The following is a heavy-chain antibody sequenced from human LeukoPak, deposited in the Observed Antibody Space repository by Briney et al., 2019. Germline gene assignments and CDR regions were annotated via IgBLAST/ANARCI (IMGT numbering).Heavy chain of an antibody. CDR2: DTPSGVA. CDR3: ARALYYEPSYLDS. V-gene: IGHV4-34*01. J-gene: IGHJ4*02. Sequence: SETLSLTCAVYGGSFSGYYWTWIRQPPGKGLEWIGEDTPSGVAHYNPSLKSPVTISVDTSKNQFSLMVTSVTAADTALYFCARALYYEPSYLDSWGQGTLVTVSS. CDR1: GGSFSGYY. D-gene: IGHD3-22*01.